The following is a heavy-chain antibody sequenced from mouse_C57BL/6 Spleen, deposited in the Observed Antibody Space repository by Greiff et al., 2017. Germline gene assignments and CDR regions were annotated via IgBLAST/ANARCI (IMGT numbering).Heavy chain of an antibody. V-gene: IGHV5-16*01. Sequence: EVKLMASEGGLVQPGSSMKLSCTASGFTFSDYYMAWVRQVPEKGLEWVANINYDGSSTYYLDSLKSRFILSRDNAKNILYLQMSSLKSEDTATYYCARPSNDWYFDVRGTGTTVTVSS. J-gene: IGHJ1*03. CDR1: GFTFSDYY. CDR3: ARPSNDWYFDV. CDR2: INYDGSST.